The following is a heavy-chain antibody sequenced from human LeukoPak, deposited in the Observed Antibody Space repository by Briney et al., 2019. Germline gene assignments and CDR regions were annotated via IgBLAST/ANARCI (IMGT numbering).Heavy chain of an antibody. D-gene: IGHD6-25*01. CDR2: MNPNSGNT. CDR3: AREAADGWFDP. J-gene: IGHJ5*02. CDR1: GYTFTSYD. V-gene: IGHV1-8*03. Sequence: ASVKVSCKASGYTFTSYDINRVRQATGQGLEWMGWMNPNSGNTGYAQKFQGRVTITRNTSISTAYMELSSLRSEDTSVYYCAREAADGWFDPWGQGTLVTVSS.